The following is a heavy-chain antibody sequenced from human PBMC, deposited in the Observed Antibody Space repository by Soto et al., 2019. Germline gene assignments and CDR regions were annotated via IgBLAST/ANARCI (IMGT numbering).Heavy chain of an antibody. Sequence: QLQLQESGPGLVKPSETLSLTCTVSGGSISSSSYYWGWIRQPPGKGLEWIGSIYYSGSTYYNPSLKSRVTISVDTSKNQFSLKLSSVPAADTAVYYCARRVDKVLRYFDPNPFYFDYWGQGTLVTVSS. CDR2: IYYSGST. D-gene: IGHD3-9*01. V-gene: IGHV4-39*01. J-gene: IGHJ4*02. CDR3: ARRVDKVLRYFDPNPFYFDY. CDR1: GGSISSSSYY.